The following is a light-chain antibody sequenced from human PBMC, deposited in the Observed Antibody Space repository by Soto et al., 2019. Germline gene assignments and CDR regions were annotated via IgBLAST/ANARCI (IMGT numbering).Light chain of an antibody. CDR2: GAS. CDR1: QSISSN. J-gene: IGKJ1*01. V-gene: IGKV3-15*01. Sequence: EIVMTHSPATLSVSPWEIATLSCGASQSISSNLAWYQQKPGQAPRLLIYGASTRATDIPARFSGSGSGIEFTLTIDSLQSEDFAVYYCQQYDNWPPWTFGQGTKVDIK. CDR3: QQYDNWPPWT.